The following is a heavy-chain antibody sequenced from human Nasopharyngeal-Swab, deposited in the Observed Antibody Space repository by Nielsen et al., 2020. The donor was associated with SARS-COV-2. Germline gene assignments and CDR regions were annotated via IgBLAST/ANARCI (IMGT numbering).Heavy chain of an antibody. Sequence: QTLSLTGAISGDSVSSSSAAWNWIRQSPSRGLEWLGRTYYRSKWYNDYAVSVKSRITINPDASKNQSSLHLNSVTPEDTAVYYCARARGAYGDYYYYYYTDVWGKGTTVTVSS. CDR1: GDSVSSSSAA. CDR3: ARARGAYGDYYYYYYTDV. CDR2: TYYRSKWYN. D-gene: IGHD4-17*01. V-gene: IGHV6-1*01. J-gene: IGHJ6*03.